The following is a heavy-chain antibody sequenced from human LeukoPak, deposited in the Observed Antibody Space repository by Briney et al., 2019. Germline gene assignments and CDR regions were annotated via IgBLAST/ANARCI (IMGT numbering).Heavy chain of an antibody. Sequence: GGSLRLSCAASGFTFSTYAMIWVRQAPGKGLERVSTISGSGGSTYYADSVKGRFTISRDNSKNTLHLQMKSLRAEDTAVYYCVRVLNRGGAFDIWGQGTMVTVSS. J-gene: IGHJ3*02. CDR3: VRVLNRGGAFDI. CDR1: GFTFSTYA. CDR2: ISGSGGST. V-gene: IGHV3-23*01. D-gene: IGHD1-14*01.